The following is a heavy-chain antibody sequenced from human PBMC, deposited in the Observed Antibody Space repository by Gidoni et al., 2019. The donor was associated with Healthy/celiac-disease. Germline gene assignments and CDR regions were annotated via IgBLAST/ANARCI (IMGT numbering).Heavy chain of an antibody. CDR3: ARGRVGVVPAATGPFGWFDP. CDR1: GGSFSGYS. Sequence: QVQLQQWGAGLLTPSETLSLTCAVYGGSFSGYSWSWIRQPPGKGLEWIGEIKHSGSTNYNPSLKSRVTISVDTSKNQFSLKLSSVTTADTAVYYCARGRVGVVPAATGPFGWFDPWGQGTLVTVSS. J-gene: IGHJ5*02. V-gene: IGHV4-34*01. CDR2: IKHSGST. D-gene: IGHD2-2*01.